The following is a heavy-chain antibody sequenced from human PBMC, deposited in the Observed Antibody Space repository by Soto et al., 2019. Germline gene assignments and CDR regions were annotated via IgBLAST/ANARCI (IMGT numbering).Heavy chain of an antibody. D-gene: IGHD3-16*01. CDR3: VMVDNYVTPTPQDV. J-gene: IGHJ6*02. CDR1: GYIFVNYG. Sequence: QVQLVQSGEEVEKPGASVKVSCKASGYIFVNYGIAWVRQAPGQGLEWMGWISPYTGNTHSATKIQGRLTMTTDTSTSTAYMDLGRLTSDDTAVYYCVMVDNYVTPTPQDVWGQGTTVTVSS. V-gene: IGHV1-18*01. CDR2: ISPYTGNT.